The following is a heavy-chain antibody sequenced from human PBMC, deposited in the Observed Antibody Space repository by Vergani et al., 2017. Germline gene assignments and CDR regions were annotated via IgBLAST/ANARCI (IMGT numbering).Heavy chain of an antibody. CDR2: IYYSGST. V-gene: IGHV4-39*01. CDR1: GASIRSSNYY. Sequence: QLQLQESGPGLVKPSATLSLTCSVSGASIRSSNYYWGWIRQPPGKGLEWIASIYYSGSTYYNPSLKSRVTISVDTSKNQFSLRLCFVTAADPAVYFCARHSTVEWLVKLGWIDPWGQGILVTVSS. CDR3: ARHSTVEWLVKLGWIDP. J-gene: IGHJ5*02. D-gene: IGHD6-19*01.